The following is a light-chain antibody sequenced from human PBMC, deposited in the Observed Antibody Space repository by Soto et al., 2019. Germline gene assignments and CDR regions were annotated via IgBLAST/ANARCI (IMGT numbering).Light chain of an antibody. CDR1: QSVFSY. J-gene: IGKJ2*01. CDR2: DAS. V-gene: IGKV3-11*01. Sequence: EIVLTQSPATLSLSPWERATLSCRASQSVFSYLAWYQQKPGQAPRLLIYDASNRATGIPARFSGSGSGTDFTLTISSLEPEDFAVYYCQQRSTWPPAFGQGTKLEIK. CDR3: QQRSTWPPA.